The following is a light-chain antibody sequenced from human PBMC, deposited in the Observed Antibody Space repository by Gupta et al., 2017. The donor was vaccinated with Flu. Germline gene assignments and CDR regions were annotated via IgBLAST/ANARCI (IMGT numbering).Light chain of an antibody. CDR2: NND. CDR1: SFNIGSNY. CDR3: AAWDDSRSGWV. J-gene: IGLJ3*02. Sequence: HSVLTQPPSASGTPGQSVTISCSVGSFNIGSNYVYWYQQLPGKAPNLLVYNNDKRPSGVPDRFSGSRSGTSASLTFSGLRAEDEADYHCAAWDDSRSGWVFGGGTKVTVL. V-gene: IGLV1-47*01.